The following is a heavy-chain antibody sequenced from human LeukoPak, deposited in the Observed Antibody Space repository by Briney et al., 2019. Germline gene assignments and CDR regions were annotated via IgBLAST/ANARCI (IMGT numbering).Heavy chain of an antibody. D-gene: IGHD3-3*01. CDR1: GFTFSSYA. V-gene: IGHV3-23*01. J-gene: IGHJ3*02. Sequence: PGGSLRLSCAASGFTFSSYAMSWVRQAPGKGLEWVSAISGSGGSTYYADSVKGRFTISRDNSKNTLYLQMNSLRAEDTAVYYCVSLSLYDFWSPFPDAFDIWGQGTMVTVSS. CDR3: VSLSLYDFWSPFPDAFDI. CDR2: ISGSGGST.